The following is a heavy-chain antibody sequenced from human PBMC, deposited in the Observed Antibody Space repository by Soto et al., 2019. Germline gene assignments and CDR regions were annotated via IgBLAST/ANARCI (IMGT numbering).Heavy chain of an antibody. CDR2: IWYDGSNK. D-gene: IGHD4-17*01. V-gene: IGHV3-33*01. J-gene: IGHJ5*02. Sequence: QVQLVESGGGVVQPGRSLRLSCAASGFTFSSYGMHWVRQAPGKGLEWVAVIWYDGSNKYYADSVKGRFTISRDNSKNTLYLQMNSLRAEDTAVYYCARDYYGDDVGWFDPWGQGTLVTVSS. CDR1: GFTFSSYG. CDR3: ARDYYGDDVGWFDP.